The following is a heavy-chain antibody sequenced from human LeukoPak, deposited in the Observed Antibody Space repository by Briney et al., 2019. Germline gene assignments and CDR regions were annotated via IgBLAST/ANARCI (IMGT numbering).Heavy chain of an antibody. J-gene: IGHJ6*03. CDR3: ARAPYDYYYYMDV. CDR2: IIPIFGTP. V-gene: IGHV1-69*13. D-gene: IGHD5-12*01. CDR1: GGTFSNFH. Sequence: ASVKVSCKASGGTFSNFHISWVRQAPGQGLEWMGGIIPIFGTPNYAQKFQGRVTITADESTSTAYMELSSLRSKDTAVYYCARAPYDYYYYMDVWGKGTTVTVSS.